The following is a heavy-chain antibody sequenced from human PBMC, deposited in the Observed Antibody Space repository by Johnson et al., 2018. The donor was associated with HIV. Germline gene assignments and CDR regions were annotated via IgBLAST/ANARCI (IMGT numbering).Heavy chain of an antibody. CDR3: AKVKSWGLDAFDI. Sequence: QVQLVESGGGLIQPGRSLRLSCAASGFTFRTFPMHWVRQAPGKGLEWMAFISYNEDKKYYADSVKGRFTISRDNTKNSLYLQMNSLRAEDTALYYCAKVKSWGLDAFDIWGQVTMVTVSS. CDR1: GFTFRTFP. V-gene: IGHV3-30*04. J-gene: IGHJ3*02. CDR2: ISYNEDKK. D-gene: IGHD7-27*01.